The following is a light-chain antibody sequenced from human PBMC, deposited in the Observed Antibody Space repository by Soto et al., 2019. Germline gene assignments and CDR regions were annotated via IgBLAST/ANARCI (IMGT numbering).Light chain of an antibody. CDR1: QSVSSY. V-gene: IGKV3-11*01. J-gene: IGKJ3*01. CDR3: QQRSSAPPT. CDR2: DAS. Sequence: DIVLTQSPATLSLSPGERATLSCRASQSVSSYLAWYQQKPGKAPRLLIYDASNMATGIPARFSGSGSGTDFTLTISSLEPEDFAVYYCQQRSSAPPTFGPGTKVDIK.